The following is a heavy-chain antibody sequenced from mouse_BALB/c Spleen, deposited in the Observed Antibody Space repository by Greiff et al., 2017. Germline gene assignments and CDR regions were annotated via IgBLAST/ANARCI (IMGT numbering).Heavy chain of an antibody. V-gene: IGHV8-12*01. J-gene: IGHJ2*01. D-gene: IGHD4-1*01. Sequence: QVTLKVSGPGILQPSQTLSLTCSFSGFSLSTSGMGVSWIRQPSGTGLEWLAHIYWDDDKRYNPSLKSRLTISKDTSSNQVFLKITSVDTADTATYYCARRADWDDEYFDYWGQGTTLTVSS. CDR1: GFSLSTSGMG. CDR3: ARRADWDDEYFDY. CDR2: IYWDDDK.